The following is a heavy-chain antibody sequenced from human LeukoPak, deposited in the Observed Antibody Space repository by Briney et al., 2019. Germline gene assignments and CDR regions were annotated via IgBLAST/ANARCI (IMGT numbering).Heavy chain of an antibody. J-gene: IGHJ4*02. D-gene: IGHD3-3*01. CDR1: GGSISSYY. Sequence: SETLSLTCTVSGGSISSYYWSWIRQPAGKGLEWIGRIYTSGSTNYNPSPKSRVTMSVDTSKNQFSLKLSSVTAADTAVYYCARVSGGDFWSGYRYFDYWGQGTLVTVSS. V-gene: IGHV4-4*07. CDR3: ARVSGGDFWSGYRYFDY. CDR2: IYTSGST.